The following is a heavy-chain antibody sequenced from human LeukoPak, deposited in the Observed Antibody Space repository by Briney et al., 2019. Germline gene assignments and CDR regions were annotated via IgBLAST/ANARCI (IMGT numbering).Heavy chain of an antibody. CDR2: IYTSGST. V-gene: IGHV4-61*02. CDR3: ARERWLQFGDDAFDI. CDR1: GDSISRGDYY. J-gene: IGHJ3*02. D-gene: IGHD5-24*01. Sequence: PSETLSLTCTVSGDSISRGDYYWAWIRQPAGKGLEWIGRIYTSGSTNYNPSVKSLFTKSLDMAKNEFSLKMSSVTAADTAVYFCARERWLQFGDDAFDIWGQGTMVIVSS.